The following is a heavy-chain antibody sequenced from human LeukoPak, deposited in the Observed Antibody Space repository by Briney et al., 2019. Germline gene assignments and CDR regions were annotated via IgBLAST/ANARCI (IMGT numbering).Heavy chain of an antibody. CDR1: GFAFSSYW. D-gene: IGHD1-14*01. J-gene: IGHJ3*02. CDR2: ISGSGGST. Sequence: GGSLRLSCAASGFAFSSYWMTWVRQAPGKGLEWVSAISGSGGSTYYADSVKGRFTISRDNSKNTLYLQMNSLRAEDTAVYYCANNRLGAFDIWGQGTMVTVSS. V-gene: IGHV3-23*01. CDR3: ANNRLGAFDI.